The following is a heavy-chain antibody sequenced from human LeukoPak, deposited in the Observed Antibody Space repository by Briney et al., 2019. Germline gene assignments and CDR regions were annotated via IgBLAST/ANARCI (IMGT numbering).Heavy chain of an antibody. CDR2: INPNSGGT. V-gene: IGHV1-2*02. D-gene: IGHD2-2*01. CDR3: ARDNLEASWGSPGDY. J-gene: IGHJ4*02. Sequence: ASVKVSCKASGYTFTDYYLHWVRQAPGQGLEWMGWINPNSGGTNCAQKFQGRVTLTRDTSMSTAYMEISRLTSDDTAVYYCARDNLEASWGSPGDYWGQGTLVTVSS. CDR1: GYTFTDYY.